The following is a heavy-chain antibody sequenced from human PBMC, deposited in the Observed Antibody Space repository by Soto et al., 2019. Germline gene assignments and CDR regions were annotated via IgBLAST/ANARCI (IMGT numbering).Heavy chain of an antibody. V-gene: IGHV1-69*01. D-gene: IGHD3-22*01. CDR1: PGTFSSYA. CDR3: ASIDSSGDGA. Sequence: SAKVSFKPSPGTFSSYASSWVRQAPGQGLEWMGGIIPIFGTANYAQKFQGRVTITADESKSTAYMELSSLRYEDTDVYYCASIDSSGDGAWGQGTLVTVYS. J-gene: IGHJ5*02. CDR2: IIPIFGTA.